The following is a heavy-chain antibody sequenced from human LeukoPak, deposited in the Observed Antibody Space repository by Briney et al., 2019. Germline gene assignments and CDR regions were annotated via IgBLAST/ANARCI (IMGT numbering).Heavy chain of an antibody. Sequence: PGGPLRLSCAASGFTFSSDAMHWVRQAPGKGLEWVAVISYDGSNKYYADSVKGRFTISRDNSKNTLYLQMNSLRAEGTAMYYCAKRDYSDSSTYAPLFDYWGQGTLVTVSS. CDR1: GFTFSSDA. D-gene: IGHD3-22*01. CDR3: AKRDYSDSSTYAPLFDY. J-gene: IGHJ4*02. CDR2: ISYDGSNK. V-gene: IGHV3-30-3*02.